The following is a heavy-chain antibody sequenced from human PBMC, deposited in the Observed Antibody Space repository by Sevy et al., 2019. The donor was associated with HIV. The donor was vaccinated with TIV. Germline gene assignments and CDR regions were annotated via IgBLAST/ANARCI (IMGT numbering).Heavy chain of an antibody. CDR1: GGSISSGSYY. V-gene: IGHV4-61*02. J-gene: IGHJ3*02. Sequence: SETLSLTCTVSGGSISSGSYYWSWIRQPAGKGLEWIGRIYTSGRTNYNPSLKSRVTISVDTSKNQFSLKLSSVTAADTAVYYCARWARGNDAFDIWGQGTMVTVS. CDR2: IYTSGRT. CDR3: ARWARGNDAFDI.